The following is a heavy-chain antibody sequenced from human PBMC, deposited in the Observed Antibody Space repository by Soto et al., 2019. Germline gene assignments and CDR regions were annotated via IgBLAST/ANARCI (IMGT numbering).Heavy chain of an antibody. D-gene: IGHD3-3*01. Sequence: QVQLVQSGAEVKKPGASVKVSCKASGYTFTSYDFSWVRQATGQGFEWMGWMNPNTGKTGYAQNFQGRVTMTRNTSISTAYMELSSLTSEDTAVYSCARGRITNWFDPSGQGTLVPVSS. CDR3: ARGRITNWFDP. J-gene: IGHJ5*02. V-gene: IGHV1-8*01. CDR2: MNPNTGKT. CDR1: GYTFTSYD.